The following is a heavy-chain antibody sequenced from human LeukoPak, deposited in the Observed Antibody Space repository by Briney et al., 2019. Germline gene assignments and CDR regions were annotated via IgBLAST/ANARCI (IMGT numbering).Heavy chain of an antibody. V-gene: IGHV4-61*01. CDR1: GGSVSSGSYY. CDR3: ARGNIPLWFGEAGWFDP. D-gene: IGHD3-10*01. Sequence: SETLSLTCTVSGGSVSSGSYYWSWIRQPPGKGLEWIGYIYYSGSTNYNPSLKSRVTISVDTSKNQFSLKLSSVTAADTAVYYCARGNIPLWFGEAGWFDPWGQGTLVTASS. CDR2: IYYSGST. J-gene: IGHJ5*02.